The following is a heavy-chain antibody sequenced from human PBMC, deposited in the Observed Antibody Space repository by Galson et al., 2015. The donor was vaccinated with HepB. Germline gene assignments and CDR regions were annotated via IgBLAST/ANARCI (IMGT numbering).Heavy chain of an antibody. CDR2: ISYDGSNK. CDR3: ARDLRRAYSSSSYFDY. J-gene: IGHJ4*02. V-gene: IGHV3-30-3*01. D-gene: IGHD6-6*01. CDR1: GFTFSSYA. Sequence: SLRLSCAASGFTFSSYAMHWVRQAPGKGLEWVAVISYDGSNKYYADSVKGRFTISRDNSKNTLYLQMNSLRAEDTAVYYCARDLRRAYSSSSYFDYWGQGTLVTVSS.